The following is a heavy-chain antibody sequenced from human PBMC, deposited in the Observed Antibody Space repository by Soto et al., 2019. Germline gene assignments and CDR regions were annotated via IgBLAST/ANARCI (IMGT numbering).Heavy chain of an antibody. CDR2: ISAYNGNT. D-gene: IGHD2-2*01. Sequence: ASVKVSCKASGYTFTSYGISWVRQAPGQGLEWMGWISAYNGNTNYAQKLQGRVTITADKSTSTAYMELSSLRSEDTAVYYCARGAYQLPRGTFDYWGQGTLVTVSS. CDR3: ARGAYQLPRGTFDY. CDR1: GYTFTSYG. J-gene: IGHJ4*02. V-gene: IGHV1-18*01.